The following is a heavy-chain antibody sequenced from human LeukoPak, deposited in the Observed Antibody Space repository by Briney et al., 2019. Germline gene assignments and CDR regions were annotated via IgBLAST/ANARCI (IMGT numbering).Heavy chain of an antibody. D-gene: IGHD1-26*01. CDR2: LSGNGDT. CDR1: VFTYRNYV. Sequence: GGALRLTRASSVFTYRNYVRRWVREAAARGVEWVSSLSGNGDTFYADCVKGGLTLSRDESRNTEYLQLNKQREEGRAVYYFAKARWVSYRDSGLWGQGT. CDR3: AKARWVSYRDSGL. J-gene: IGHJ4*02. V-gene: IGHV3-23*01.